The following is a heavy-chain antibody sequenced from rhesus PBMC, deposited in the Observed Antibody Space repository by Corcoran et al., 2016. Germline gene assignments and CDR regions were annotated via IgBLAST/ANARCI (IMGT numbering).Heavy chain of an antibody. J-gene: IGHJ4*01. Sequence: EVRLVEAGGGLVQPGGSLRLSCAASGFTFSSYDMSWVRQAPGKGLEWVSYFSYTVKTVYYADSVQGRFTISRYNAKNSLSLQMSSLRAEDTAVYYCTRGSLYGSSFSWGQGVLVTVSS. CDR2: FSYTVKTV. CDR3: TRGSLYGSSFS. V-gene: IGHV3-136*01. D-gene: IGHD4-29*01. CDR1: GFTFSSYD.